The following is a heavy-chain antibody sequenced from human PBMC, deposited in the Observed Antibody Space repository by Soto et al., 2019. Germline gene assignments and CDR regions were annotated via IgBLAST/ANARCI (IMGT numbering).Heavy chain of an antibody. CDR1: GYTFTSYA. Sequence: ASVKVSCKASGYTFTSYAMHWVRQAPGQRLEWMGWINAGNGNTKYSQKFQGRVTITRDTSASTAYMELSSPRSEDTAVYYCARVAHPMVRGWWFGPWGQGTLVTAAS. D-gene: IGHD3-10*01. CDR2: INAGNGNT. J-gene: IGHJ5*02. V-gene: IGHV1-3*01. CDR3: ARVAHPMVRGWWFGP.